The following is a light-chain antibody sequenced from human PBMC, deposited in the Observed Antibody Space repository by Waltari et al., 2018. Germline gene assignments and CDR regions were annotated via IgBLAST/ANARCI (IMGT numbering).Light chain of an antibody. CDR1: PSDVGGYNS. Sequence: QSALTQPASVSGSPGQSITISCTGTPSDVGGYNSVSWYQQHPGKAPKLMIHNVSNRPSGVSNRFSGSKSGNTASLTISGLQAEDEAVYYCSSYTSTNTFGLFGGGTKLTVL. CDR2: NVS. V-gene: IGLV2-14*03. J-gene: IGLJ3*02. CDR3: SSYTSTNTFGL.